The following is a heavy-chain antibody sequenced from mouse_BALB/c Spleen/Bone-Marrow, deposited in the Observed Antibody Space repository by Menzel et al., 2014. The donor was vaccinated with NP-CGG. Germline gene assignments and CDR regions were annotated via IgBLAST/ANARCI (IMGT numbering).Heavy chain of an antibody. CDR3: ARTAY. Sequence: QVQLQQSGAELVKPGAPVKLSCKASGYTFTDYRMNWVKQRPGRGLEWIGRIDPSDSETHYNQKFKDKATLTVDKSSTTTYIQLNNLTSEDSAVYYCARTAYWGQGTLVTVSA. CDR2: IDPSDSET. V-gene: IGHV1-69*02. J-gene: IGHJ3*01. CDR1: GYTFTDYR.